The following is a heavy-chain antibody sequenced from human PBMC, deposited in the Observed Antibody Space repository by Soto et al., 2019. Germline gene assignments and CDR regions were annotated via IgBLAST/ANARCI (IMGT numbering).Heavy chain of an antibody. CDR1: GFTFSSYG. CDR3: ARGGGGPYYYYYYMDV. D-gene: IGHD2-15*01. CDR2: IWYDGSNK. J-gene: IGHJ6*03. V-gene: IGHV3-33*01. Sequence: GGSLRLSCAASGFTFSSYGMHWVRQAPGKGLEWVAVIWYDGSNKYYADSVKGRFTISSDNSKNTLYLQMNSLRAEDTAVYYCARGGGGPYYYYYYMDVWGKGTTVTVSS.